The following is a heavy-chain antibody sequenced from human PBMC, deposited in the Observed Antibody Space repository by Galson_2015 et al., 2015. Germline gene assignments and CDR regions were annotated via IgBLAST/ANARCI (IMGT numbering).Heavy chain of an antibody. V-gene: IGHV1-46*01. D-gene: IGHD5-12*01. CDR3: ARASQANWYFDV. CDR1: GYTFTSYY. Sequence: QSGAEVKKPGASVKVSCKASGYTFTSYYIHWVRQAPGQGLEWMGMINRNGDSTTYAQKFQGRVTMTRDTSTSTVYMELSSLRSDDTTVYYCARASQANWYFDVWGRGALVTVSS. CDR2: INRNGDST. J-gene: IGHJ2*01.